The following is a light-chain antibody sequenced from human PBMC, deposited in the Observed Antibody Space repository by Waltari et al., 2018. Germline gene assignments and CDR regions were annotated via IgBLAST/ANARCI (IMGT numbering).Light chain of an antibody. Sequence: QLVLTQSPSASASLGASVSLTCTLSSGHSYYAIAWHQQQPQKGPRYLMKVNSDGSQTKGDRIPDRFSASSSGAERYLTISSLHAEDAADFYCQTWGTGIGVFGGVTKLTVL. J-gene: IGLJ3*02. CDR1: SGHSYYA. V-gene: IGLV4-69*01. CDR2: VNSDGSQ. CDR3: QTWGTGIGV.